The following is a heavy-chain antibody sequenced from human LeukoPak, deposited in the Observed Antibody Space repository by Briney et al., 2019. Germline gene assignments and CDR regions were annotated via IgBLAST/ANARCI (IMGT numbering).Heavy chain of an antibody. CDR3: ARETGSAVGSTDFDY. J-gene: IGHJ4*02. CDR2: ILYDGSNK. Sequence: GRSLRLSCAASGFTLSSYAMHWVRQAPGKGLEWVAVILYDGSNKYYADSVKGRFSISRDNSRNTQNLQMSSLRVEDTAVYYCARETGSAVGSTDFDYWGQGTLVTVSS. D-gene: IGHD4-17*01. CDR1: GFTLSSYA. V-gene: IGHV3-30-3*01.